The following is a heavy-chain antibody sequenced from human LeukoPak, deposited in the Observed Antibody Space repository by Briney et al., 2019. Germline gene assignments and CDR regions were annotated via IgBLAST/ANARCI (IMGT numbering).Heavy chain of an antibody. CDR3: ARDQKWELRRGYYFDY. V-gene: IGHV3-7*01. CDR2: IKQDGSGK. Sequence: GGSLRLSCAASGFTFSSYWMSWVRQAPGKGLEWVANIKQDGSGKYYVDSVKGRFTISRDNAKNSLYLQMNSLRAEDTAVYYCARDQKWELRRGYYFDYWGQGTLVTVSS. J-gene: IGHJ4*02. D-gene: IGHD1-26*01. CDR1: GFTFSSYW.